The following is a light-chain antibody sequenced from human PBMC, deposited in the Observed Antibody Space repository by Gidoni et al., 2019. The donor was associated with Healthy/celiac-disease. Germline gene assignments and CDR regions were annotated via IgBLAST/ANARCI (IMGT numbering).Light chain of an antibody. J-gene: IGKJ2*01. CDR1: QRVSSN. Sequence: EIVMTQSPATLSVSQGERATLYCRASQRVSSNLAWYQQKHGQAPRLLIYCASTSATGIPARFICSGSGTEFTLTISSLQSEDFAVYYCQQYNNWPPYTFXQXTKLEIK. CDR2: CAS. V-gene: IGKV3-15*01. CDR3: QQYNNWPPYT.